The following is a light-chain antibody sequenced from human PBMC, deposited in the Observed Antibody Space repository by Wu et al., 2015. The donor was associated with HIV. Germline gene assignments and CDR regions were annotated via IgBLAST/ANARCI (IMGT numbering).Light chain of an antibody. V-gene: IGKV1-27*01. J-gene: IGKJ1*01. CDR3: QQYDSAPWT. CDR1: QGIDNY. CDR2: AAS. Sequence: DIQLTQSPSFLSTSIGDRVTITCRASQGIDNYLAWFQHRPGKVPKPLIFAASTLQSGVPSRFSGSGSGTYFTLTINSLQPEDVATYYCQQYDSAPWTFGQGTKVQVK.